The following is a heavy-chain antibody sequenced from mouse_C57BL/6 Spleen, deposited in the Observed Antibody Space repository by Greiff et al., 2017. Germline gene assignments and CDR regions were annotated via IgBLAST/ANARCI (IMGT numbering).Heavy chain of an antibody. CDR1: GYSITSGYY. V-gene: IGHV3-6*01. Sequence: EVQLVESGPGLVKPSQSLSLTCSVTGYSITSGYYWNWIRQFPGNKLEWMGYISYDGSNNYNPSLKNRISITRDTSKNQFFLKLNSVTTEDTATYYCARDSSGYNYAMDYWGQGTSVTVSS. CDR2: ISYDGSN. D-gene: IGHD3-2*02. CDR3: ARDSSGYNYAMDY. J-gene: IGHJ4*01.